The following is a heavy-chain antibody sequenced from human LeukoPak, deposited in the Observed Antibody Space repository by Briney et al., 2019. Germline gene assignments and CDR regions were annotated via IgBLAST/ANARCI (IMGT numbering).Heavy chain of an antibody. J-gene: IGHJ4*02. CDR1: GGTFSSYA. V-gene: IGHV1-69*06. CDR3: ARAQGGAVAGIFDY. CDR2: IIPIFGTA. D-gene: IGHD6-19*01. Sequence: SVKVSCRASGGTFSSYAISWVRQAPGQGLEWMGGIIPIFGTANYAQKFQGRVTITADKSTSTAYMELSSLRSEDTAVYYCARAQGGAVAGIFDYWGQGTLVTVSS.